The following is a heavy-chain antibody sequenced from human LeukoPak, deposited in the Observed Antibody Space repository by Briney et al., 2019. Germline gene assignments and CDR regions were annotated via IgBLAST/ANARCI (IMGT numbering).Heavy chain of an antibody. Sequence: GGSLRLSCAASGFIFSSYVISWVRQNPGKGLEWVSYISASGATTYFADSVKGRFTISRDNSKNTLYLQMNSLRAEDTAVYYCAKGRPYGDYVSDFDYWGQGTLVTVSS. V-gene: IGHV3-23*01. CDR1: GFIFSSYV. J-gene: IGHJ4*02. CDR3: AKGRPYGDYVSDFDY. CDR2: ISASGATT. D-gene: IGHD4-17*01.